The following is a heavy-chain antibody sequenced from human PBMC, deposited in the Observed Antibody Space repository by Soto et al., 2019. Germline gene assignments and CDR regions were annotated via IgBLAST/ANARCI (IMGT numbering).Heavy chain of an antibody. Sequence: EVQLVEAGGGLVQPGGSLRLSCAASGFTVSSNYMSWVRQAPGKGLEWVSVIYSGGSTYYADSVKGRFTISRDNSKNTLYLQMNSLIAEDTDVYYCARMGDSSGYSGWFDPWGQGTLVTVSS. J-gene: IGHJ5*02. D-gene: IGHD3-22*01. CDR1: GFTVSSNY. V-gene: IGHV3-66*01. CDR2: IYSGGST. CDR3: ARMGDSSGYSGWFDP.